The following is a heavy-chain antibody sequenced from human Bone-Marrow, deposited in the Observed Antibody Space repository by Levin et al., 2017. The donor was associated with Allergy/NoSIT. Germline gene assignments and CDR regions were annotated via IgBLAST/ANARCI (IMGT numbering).Heavy chain of an antibody. D-gene: IGHD3-3*01. Sequence: GESLKISCAASGFSFSSYVMSWVRQAPGKGLQWVAGISGRGDSRYYGDSVKGRFSISRDNSKKTLYLQMNSLRAEDTDVYYCAKGSDSDFWSGYPFDYWGQGTLVTVSS. J-gene: IGHJ4*02. CDR2: ISGRGDSR. CDR1: GFSFSSYV. V-gene: IGHV3-23*01. CDR3: AKGSDSDFWSGYPFDY.